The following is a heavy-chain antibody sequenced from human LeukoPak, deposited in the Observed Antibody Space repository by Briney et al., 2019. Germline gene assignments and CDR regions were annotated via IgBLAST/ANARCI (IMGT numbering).Heavy chain of an antibody. CDR2: ISSSSSTI. J-gene: IGHJ4*02. CDR3: ARQPIYEAYFDF. D-gene: IGHD3-16*01. V-gene: IGHV3-48*04. CDR1: GFTFSSYS. Sequence: GGSLRLSCAASGFTFSSYSMNWVRQAPGKGLEWVSYISSSSSTIYYADSVKGRFTISRGNAKNSLYLQMNSLRADDTAVYFCARQPIYEAYFDFWGQGTLVTVSS.